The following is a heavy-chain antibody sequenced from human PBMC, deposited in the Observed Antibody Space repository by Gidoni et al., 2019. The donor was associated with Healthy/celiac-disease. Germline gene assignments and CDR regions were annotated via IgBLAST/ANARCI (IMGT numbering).Heavy chain of an antibody. D-gene: IGHD3-3*01. Sequence: QVQLVESGGGVVQPGRSLRLSCAASGFTFSSYAMHWVRQAPGKGLEWVAVISYDGSNKYYAYSVKGRFTISRDNSKNTLYLQMNSLRAEDTAVYYCARGGDFWSGYYYYWGQGTLVTVSS. V-gene: IGHV3-30-3*01. CDR3: ARGGDFWSGYYYY. CDR1: GFTFSSYA. J-gene: IGHJ4*02. CDR2: ISYDGSNK.